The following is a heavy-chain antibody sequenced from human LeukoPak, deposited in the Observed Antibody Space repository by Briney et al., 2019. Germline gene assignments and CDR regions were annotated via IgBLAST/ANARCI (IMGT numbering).Heavy chain of an antibody. J-gene: IGHJ4*02. CDR3: ASGFTWVETGYFDY. D-gene: IGHD2-21*02. V-gene: IGHV3-30*03. Sequence: GGSLRLSCAASGFTFSSYGMHWVRQAPGKGLEWVAVISYDGSNKYYADSVKGRFTISRDNAKNSLYLQMNSLRAEDTAVYYCASGFTWVETGYFDYWGQGTLVTVSS. CDR2: ISYDGSNK. CDR1: GFTFSSYG.